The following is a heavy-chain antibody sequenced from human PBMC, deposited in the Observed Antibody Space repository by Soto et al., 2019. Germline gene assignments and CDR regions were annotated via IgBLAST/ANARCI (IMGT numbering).Heavy chain of an antibody. J-gene: IGHJ4*02. D-gene: IGHD3-3*01. CDR1: GNSFTGNS. Sequence: GASVKVSWKASGNSFTGNSIHWGRQAPGQRLEGMGWIHPSNGGTNYAQKFQGWVTMTRDTSTSTAYMDLSRLTSDDTAVYYCARSPAYVLRFLEWFEPPFDYWGQGTLVTVSS. CDR2: IHPSNGGT. V-gene: IGHV1-2*04. CDR3: ARSPAYVLRFLEWFEPPFDY.